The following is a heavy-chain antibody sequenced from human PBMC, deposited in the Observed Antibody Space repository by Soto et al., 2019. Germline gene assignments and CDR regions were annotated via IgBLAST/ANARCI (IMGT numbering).Heavy chain of an antibody. D-gene: IGHD3-3*01. CDR1: GGSFSGYY. J-gene: IGHJ4*02. CDR3: ARADDFWSGYSLRLAQFDY. Sequence: SETLSLTCAVYGGSFSGYYWSWIRQPPGKGLEWIGEINHSGSTNYNPSLKSRVTISVDTSKNQFSLKLSSVTAADTAVYYCARADDFWSGYSLRLAQFDYWGQGTLVTVSS. V-gene: IGHV4-34*01. CDR2: INHSGST.